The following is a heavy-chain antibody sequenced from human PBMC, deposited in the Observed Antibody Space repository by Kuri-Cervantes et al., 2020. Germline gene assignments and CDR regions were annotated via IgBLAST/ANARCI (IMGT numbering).Heavy chain of an antibody. CDR2: ISNDGSNK. J-gene: IGHJ5*02. CDR3: ARDLIVDWFDP. CDR1: GFTFSSYA. Sequence: GESLKISCAASGFTFSSYAMHWVRQAPGKGLEWVAVISNDGSNKYYADSVKGRFTISRDNSKNTLYLQMNSLRAEDTAVYYCARDLIVDWFDPWGQGTLVTVSS. V-gene: IGHV3-30*07. D-gene: IGHD2-15*01.